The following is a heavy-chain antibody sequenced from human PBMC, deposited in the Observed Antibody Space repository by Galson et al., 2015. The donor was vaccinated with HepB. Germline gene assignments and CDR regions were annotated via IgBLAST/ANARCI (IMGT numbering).Heavy chain of an antibody. CDR2: ISGSGSYT. Sequence: SLRLSCAVSGFNFSSSAMSWVRQAPGKGLQWVSGISGSGSYTDYAESLKGRFTISSDNSKNTLYLQMDSLRADDTAIYYCAKEGRQYLGNNWFDPWGQGTLVTVSS. V-gene: IGHV3-23*01. CDR1: GFNFSSSA. D-gene: IGHD2-2*01. J-gene: IGHJ5*02. CDR3: AKEGRQYLGNNWFDP.